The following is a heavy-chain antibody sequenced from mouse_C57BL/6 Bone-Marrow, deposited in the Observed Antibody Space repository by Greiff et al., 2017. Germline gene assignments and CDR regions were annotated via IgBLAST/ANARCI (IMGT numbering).Heavy chain of an antibody. CDR2: IDPSDSYT. CDR1: GYTFTSYW. Sequence: QVQLQQSGAELVRPGTSVKLSCKASGYTFTSYWMHWVKQRPGQGLEWIGVIDPSDSYTNYHQKFKGKATLTVDTSSSTAYMQLSSLTSEDSAVYCCARWFPAMDYWGQGTSVTVSS. D-gene: IGHD2-2*01. J-gene: IGHJ4*01. V-gene: IGHV1-59*01. CDR3: ARWFPAMDY.